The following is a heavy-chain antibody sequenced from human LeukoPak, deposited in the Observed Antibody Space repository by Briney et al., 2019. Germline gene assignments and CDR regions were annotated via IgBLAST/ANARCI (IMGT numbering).Heavy chain of an antibody. CDR1: GGTFSSYT. Sequence: SVKVSCKASGGTFSSYTISWVRQAPGQGLEWMGRIIPILGIANYAQKFQGRVTITADKSTSTAYMELSSLRSEDTAVYYCARVRREDDSSGPWGQGTLVTVSS. J-gene: IGHJ5*02. D-gene: IGHD3-22*01. V-gene: IGHV1-69*02. CDR2: IIPILGIA. CDR3: ARVRREDDSSGP.